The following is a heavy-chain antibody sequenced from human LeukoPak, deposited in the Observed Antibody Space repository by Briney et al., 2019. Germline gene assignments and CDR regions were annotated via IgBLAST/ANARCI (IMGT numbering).Heavy chain of an antibody. CDR2: IYYSGST. J-gene: IGHJ5*02. CDR1: GGSISSSSYY. D-gene: IGHD4-23*01. V-gene: IGHV4-39*07. Sequence: SETLSLTCTVSGGSISSSSYYWGWIRQPPGKGLEWIGSIYYSGSTYYNPSLKSRATISVDTSKNQFSLKLSSVTAADTAVYYCAGESTTVVTSNWFDPWGQGTLVTVSS. CDR3: AGESTTVVTSNWFDP.